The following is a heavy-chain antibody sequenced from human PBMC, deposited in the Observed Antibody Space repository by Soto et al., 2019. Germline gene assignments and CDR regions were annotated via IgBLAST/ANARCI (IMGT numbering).Heavy chain of an antibody. Sequence: QVQLVESGGGVVQPGRSLRLSCAASGFTFSTYGIHWVRQAPGKGLEWVSVIWYDGSYKFYADSVKGRFTISRDNSKNTLSLQMNSLRAEDTAVYYCARARYYDSSGYYSAFDYWGQGTLVTVSS. V-gene: IGHV3-33*01. CDR1: GFTFSTYG. J-gene: IGHJ4*02. CDR3: ARARYYDSSGYYSAFDY. D-gene: IGHD3-22*01. CDR2: IWYDGSYK.